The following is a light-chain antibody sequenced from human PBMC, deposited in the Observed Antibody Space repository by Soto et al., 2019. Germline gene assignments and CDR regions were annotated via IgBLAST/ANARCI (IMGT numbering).Light chain of an antibody. V-gene: IGKV1-39*01. J-gene: IGKJ5*01. CDR3: QQYNTYAT. Sequence: DIQMTQSPSSLSASVGDRVTITCRASQSISSYLNWYQHKPGKAPNLLIYAATTLQSGVPSRFSGSGSGSEFNFTITGLQPDDFATYFCQQYNTYATCGQGTRREIK. CDR1: QSISSY. CDR2: AAT.